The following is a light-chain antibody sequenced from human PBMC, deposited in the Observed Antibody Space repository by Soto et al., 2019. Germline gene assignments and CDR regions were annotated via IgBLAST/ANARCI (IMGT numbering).Light chain of an antibody. J-gene: IGKJ1*01. Sequence: DIQMTQSPSSLSASVGDRVTITCRASQSISSYLNWYQQKPGKAPNLLLYAASSLQSGVPSRFSGSGSGTDFTLTISSLQPDDFATYYCQQSYSSSWTFGQGTTVEIK. CDR1: QSISSY. V-gene: IGKV1-39*01. CDR3: QQSYSSSWT. CDR2: AAS.